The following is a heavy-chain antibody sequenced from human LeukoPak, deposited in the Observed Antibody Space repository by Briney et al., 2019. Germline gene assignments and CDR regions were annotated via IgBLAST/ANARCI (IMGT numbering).Heavy chain of an antibody. CDR3: ARGRMITFGGVIVWAQPLDY. CDR1: GGSISSSNW. J-gene: IGHJ4*02. CDR2: IYHSGST. D-gene: IGHD3-16*02. Sequence: PSETLSLTCAVSGGSISSSNWWSWVRQPPGKGLEWIGEIYHSGSTNYNPSLRSRVTISVDKSKNQFSLKLSSVTAADTAVYYCARGRMITFGGVIVWAQPLDYWGQGTLVTVSS. V-gene: IGHV4-4*02.